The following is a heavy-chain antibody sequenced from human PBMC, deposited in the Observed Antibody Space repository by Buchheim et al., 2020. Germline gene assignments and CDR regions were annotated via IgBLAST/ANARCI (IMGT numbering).Heavy chain of an antibody. D-gene: IGHD5-18*01. CDR2: INPNSGGT. CDR3: AISRVDTAMVDGMDV. V-gene: IGHV1-2*04. Sequence: QVQLVQSGAEVKKPGASVKVSCKASGYTFTGYYMHWVRQAPGQGLEWMGWINPNSGGTNYAQKFQGWVIMTRDKSLSTAYLELSRLRSDDTAVYCCAISRVDTAMVDGMDVWGQGTT. J-gene: IGHJ6*02. CDR1: GYTFTGYY.